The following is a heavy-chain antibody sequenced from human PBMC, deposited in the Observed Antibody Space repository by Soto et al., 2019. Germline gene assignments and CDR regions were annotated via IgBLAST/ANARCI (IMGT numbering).Heavy chain of an antibody. D-gene: IGHD3-10*02. CDR3: ASGSYYYVGYFDP. CDR1: GGTFSSYT. V-gene: IGHV1-69*02. Sequence: SVKVSCTTSGGTFSSYTISWVRQAPGQGLEWMGRIIPILGIANYAQKFQGRVTITADKSTSTAYMELSSLRSEDTAVYYCASGSYYYVGYFDPWGHGTLVTVSS. CDR2: IIPILGIA. J-gene: IGHJ5*02.